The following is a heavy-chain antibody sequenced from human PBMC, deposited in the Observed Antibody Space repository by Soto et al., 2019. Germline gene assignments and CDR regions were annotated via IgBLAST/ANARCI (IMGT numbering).Heavy chain of an antibody. Sequence: SETLSLTCAVSGASVSSGIYQWSWIRQSPGKGLEWIGFISFTGSTNSNPSLKSRVTFSVDASKNHFSLKLTSVTAADTALYFCARLQFYDFWSGSDPLDVWGQGTTVTVSS. D-gene: IGHD3-3*01. CDR2: ISFTGST. CDR1: GASVSSGIYQ. V-gene: IGHV4-61*01. CDR3: ARLQFYDFWSGSDPLDV. J-gene: IGHJ6*02.